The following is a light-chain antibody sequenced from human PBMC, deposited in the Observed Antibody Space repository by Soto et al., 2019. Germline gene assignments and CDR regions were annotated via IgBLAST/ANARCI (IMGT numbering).Light chain of an antibody. J-gene: IGKJ4*01. CDR2: KAS. CDR3: QLFNSVSFLT. CDR1: QSISSW. V-gene: IGKV1-5*03. Sequence: DIQMTQSPSTLSASVGKTVTITCPASQSISSWLAWYQQKPGKAPKLLIYKASTLDSGVQSKFSGGGSGTECTLTRSSLQRDDFATFYRQLFNSVSFLTFGGGTQVDIK.